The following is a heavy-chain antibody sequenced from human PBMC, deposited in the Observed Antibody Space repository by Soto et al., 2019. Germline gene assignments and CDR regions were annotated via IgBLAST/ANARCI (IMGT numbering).Heavy chain of an antibody. CDR2: ISNSGGET. Sequence: GGSLRLSCASSEFSFNDFAMSLVRQAPGRGLEWVSSISNSGGETNYADSVKGRFTVTRDNSKKILYLQMNSLLAEDTAIYYCAKSGAALFYYYMDVRGKGTMVTVSS. CDR3: AKSGAALFYYYMDV. D-gene: IGHD5-12*01. J-gene: IGHJ6*03. V-gene: IGHV3-23*01. CDR1: EFSFNDFA.